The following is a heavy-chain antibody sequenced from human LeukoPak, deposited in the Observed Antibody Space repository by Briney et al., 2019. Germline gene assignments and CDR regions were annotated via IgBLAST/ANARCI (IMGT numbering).Heavy chain of an antibody. J-gene: IGHJ4*02. V-gene: IGHV3-11*01. Sequence: GGSLRLSCAASGFIFSDYYMSWIRQAPGKGLEWISYISSSDNTIFYADSVKGRFTISRDNDKNSLYLQMNSLRAEDTAFYYCARDLTTVTSFDFGGQGTLVTVSS. CDR2: ISSSDNTI. D-gene: IGHD4-17*01. CDR3: ARDLTTVTSFDF. CDR1: GFIFSDYY.